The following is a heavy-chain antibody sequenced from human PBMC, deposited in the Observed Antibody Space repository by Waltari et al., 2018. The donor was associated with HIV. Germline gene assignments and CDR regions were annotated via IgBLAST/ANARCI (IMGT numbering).Heavy chain of an antibody. J-gene: IGHJ4*02. Sequence: QVQLLQSGAEVKKPGASVKVSCKASGYTFTDYYMHWVRQAPGQGPEWMGWINPNRRDTNYAQKFQGRVTMTRDTSITTAYMELSRLRSDDTAVYFCARDYDSNGMYYFDYWGQGTLVTVSS. CDR3: ARDYDSNGMYYFDY. D-gene: IGHD3-22*01. CDR2: INPNRRDT. CDR1: GYTFTDYY. V-gene: IGHV1-2*02.